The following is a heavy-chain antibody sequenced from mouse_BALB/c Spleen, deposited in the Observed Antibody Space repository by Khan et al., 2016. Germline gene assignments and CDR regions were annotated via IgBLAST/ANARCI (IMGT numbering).Heavy chain of an antibody. CDR1: GYTFPNYG. V-gene: IGHV9-3-1*01. CDR3: ARYRYYYGSSRYFDV. CDR2: INTYSGES. Sequence: QIQLVQSGPELKRPGKTVKISCKASGYTFPNYGLNWVKQAPGKGLKWMGWINTYSGESTYADDFKGRFAFSLETSANTAYLQINNLNNEDTATYFGARYRYYYGSSRYFDVWGAGTTVTVSS. D-gene: IGHD1-1*01. J-gene: IGHJ1*01.